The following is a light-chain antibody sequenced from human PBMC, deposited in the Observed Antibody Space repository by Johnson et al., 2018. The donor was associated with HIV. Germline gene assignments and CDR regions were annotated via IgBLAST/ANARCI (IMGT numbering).Light chain of an antibody. V-gene: IGLV1-51*01. Sequence: QSVLTQSPSVSAAPGQKVTISCSGSSSNIGNNDVSWYQQLPGTAPKLLIYDNYKRPSGIPDRFSGSKSGTAATLGITGLQTGDEADYYCGTWDSSLSTYVFGTVTKVTVL. CDR2: DNY. CDR3: GTWDSSLSTYV. J-gene: IGLJ1*01. CDR1: SSNIGNND.